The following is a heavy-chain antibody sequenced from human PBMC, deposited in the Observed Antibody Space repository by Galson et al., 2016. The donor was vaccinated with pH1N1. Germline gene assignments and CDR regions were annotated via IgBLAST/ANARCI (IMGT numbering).Heavy chain of an antibody. V-gene: IGHV4-39*01. D-gene: IGHD2-21*02. Sequence: ETLSLTCTVSGGSISSGGYYWSWIRQHPGKGLEWIGSIFHSGSTYYNPSLKSRVTISVDTSRNQFSLTLRSVTAADTALYYCASSIPVTALDAFDIWGQGTMVAVSS. CDR1: GGSISSGGYY. CDR3: ASSIPVTALDAFDI. CDR2: IFHSGST. J-gene: IGHJ3*02.